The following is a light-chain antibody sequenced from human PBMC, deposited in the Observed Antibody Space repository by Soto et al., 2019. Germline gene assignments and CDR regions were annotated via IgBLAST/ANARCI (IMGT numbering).Light chain of an antibody. CDR2: EVN. V-gene: IGLV2-18*02. Sequence: QSVLTQPASVSGSPGQSITISCTGTSSDIGSYNRVSWYQQPPGTAPKLIIYEVNNRPSGVPDRFSGSKSGNTASLTISGLQAEDEADYYFNSFTTSSTYVFGTWTKVTVL. J-gene: IGLJ1*01. CDR3: NSFTTSSTYV. CDR1: SSDIGSYNR.